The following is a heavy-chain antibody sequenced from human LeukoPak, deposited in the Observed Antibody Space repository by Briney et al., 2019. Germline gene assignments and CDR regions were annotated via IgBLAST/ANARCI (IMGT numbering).Heavy chain of an antibody. J-gene: IGHJ4*02. Sequence: PGGSLRLSCAASGFTFSSYWMHWVRQAPGKGLQWVANIKQDGSEKYYGDSVKGRFTISRDNAKNSLYLQLNSLRAEDTAVYYCASPGPFYDSSGDSDYWGQGTLVTVSS. CDR3: ASPGPFYDSSGDSDY. CDR1: GFTFSSYW. V-gene: IGHV3-7*01. D-gene: IGHD3-22*01. CDR2: IKQDGSEK.